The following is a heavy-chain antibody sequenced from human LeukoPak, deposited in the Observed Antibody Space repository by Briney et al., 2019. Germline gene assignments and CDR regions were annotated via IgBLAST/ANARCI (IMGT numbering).Heavy chain of an antibody. CDR2: LYTSGST. CDR3: ARDSVTTHVEEDAFDI. J-gene: IGHJ3*02. V-gene: IGHV4-61*02. Sequence: SETLSLTCTVSGGSISSSSYYWSWIRQPAGKGLEWIGRLYTSGSTNYNPSLKSRATISVATSKNQFAPKLSSVTAADTAVYYCARDSVTTHVEEDAFDIWGQGTTVTVSS. CDR1: GGSISSSSYY. D-gene: IGHD4-11*01.